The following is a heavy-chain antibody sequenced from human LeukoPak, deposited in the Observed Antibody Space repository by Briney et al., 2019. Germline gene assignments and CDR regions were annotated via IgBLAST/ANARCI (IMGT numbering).Heavy chain of an antibody. D-gene: IGHD2-2*01. CDR2: IYYSGST. Sequence: PSETLSLTCTVSGGSISSSSYYWGWIRQPPGKGLEWIGNIYYSGSTYYNPSLKSRVTISVDTSKNQFSLKLSSVTAADTAVYYCARGRRGYCSSTSCYAGGNWFDPWGQGTLVTVSS. J-gene: IGHJ5*02. CDR1: GGSISSSSYY. CDR3: ARGRRGYCSSTSCYAGGNWFDP. V-gene: IGHV4-39*01.